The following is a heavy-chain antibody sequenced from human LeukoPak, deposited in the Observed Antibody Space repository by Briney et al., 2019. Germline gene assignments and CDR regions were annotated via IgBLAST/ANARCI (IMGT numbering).Heavy chain of an antibody. J-gene: IGHJ4*02. V-gene: IGHV3-23*01. CDR3: ASQYCTGVSCYFDY. CDR2: FRGRDDST. CDR1: GCTFSNYA. D-gene: IGHD2-8*02. Sequence: PGGSLRLSCAASGCTFSNYAMSWVRQAPGKGLGWVSGFRGRDDSTYYADSVKGRFTISRDNSKNTLYLQMNSLRAEDTAVYFCASQYCTGVSCYFDYWGQGTLVTVSS.